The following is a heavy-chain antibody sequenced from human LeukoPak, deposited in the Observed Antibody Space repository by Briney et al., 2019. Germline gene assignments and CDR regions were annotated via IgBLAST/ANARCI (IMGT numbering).Heavy chain of an antibody. Sequence: GGSLRLSCAASGFTFSSYAMHWVRQAPGKGLEYVSAISSNGGSTYYANSVKGRFTISRDNSKNTLYLQMGSLRAEDMAVYYCARVKGSSRPTWGQGTLVTVSS. CDR1: GFTFSSYA. V-gene: IGHV3-64*01. J-gene: IGHJ5*02. D-gene: IGHD6-19*01. CDR2: ISSNGGST. CDR3: ARVKGSSRPT.